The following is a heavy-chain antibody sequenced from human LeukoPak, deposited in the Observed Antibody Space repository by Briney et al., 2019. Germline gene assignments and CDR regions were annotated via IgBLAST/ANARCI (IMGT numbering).Heavy chain of an antibody. Sequence: SETLSLTCAVSGYSISSGDYWGWIRQPPGKGLEWIGTIYHSGSTYYNPSLKSRVTISVDTSKNQFSLKLSSVTAADTAVYCCARGEYSSGWYIDYWGQGTLVTVSS. J-gene: IGHJ4*02. CDR3: ARGEYSSGWYIDY. CDR1: GYSISSGDY. V-gene: IGHV4-38-2*01. D-gene: IGHD6-19*01. CDR2: IYHSGST.